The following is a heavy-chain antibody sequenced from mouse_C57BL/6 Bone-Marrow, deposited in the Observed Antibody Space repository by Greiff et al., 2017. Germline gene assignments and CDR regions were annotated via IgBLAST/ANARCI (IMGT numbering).Heavy chain of an antibody. CDR3: ASSLGDY. V-gene: IGHV5-9*01. J-gene: IGHJ2*01. Sequence: EVQLQESGGGLVKPGGSLKLSCAASGFTFSSYTMSWVRQTPEKRLEWVATISGGGGNTYYPDSVKGRFTISRDNAKNTLYLQMSSLRSEDTALYYCASSLGDYWGQGTTLTVSS. D-gene: IGHD3-3*01. CDR2: ISGGGGNT. CDR1: GFTFSSYT.